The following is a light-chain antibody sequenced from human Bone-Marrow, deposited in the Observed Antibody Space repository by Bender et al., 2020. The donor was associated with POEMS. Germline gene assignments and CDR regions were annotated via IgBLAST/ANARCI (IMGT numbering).Light chain of an antibody. J-gene: IGLJ3*02. V-gene: IGLV1-44*01. CDR3: AAWDAGLGRGM. CDR2: SDN. CDR1: NSNIGTNA. Sequence: QSVLTQPPSASGTPGQRVTISCSGSNSNIGTNAVNWYQQFPGTAPKPLIYSDNQRPSGVPDRFYAFKSGTSASLAIGGLQSEDEAEYYCAAWDAGLGRGMFGGGTKLTVL.